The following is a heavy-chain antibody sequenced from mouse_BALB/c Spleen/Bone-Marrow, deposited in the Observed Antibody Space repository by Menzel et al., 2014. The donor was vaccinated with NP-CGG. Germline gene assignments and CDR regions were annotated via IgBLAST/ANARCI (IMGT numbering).Heavy chain of an antibody. V-gene: IGHV1-26*01. J-gene: IGHJ3*01. CDR3: ARSDYYGSSYKAWFTY. CDR2: IYPYNGGT. CDR1: GYSFTGYT. D-gene: IGHD1-1*01. Sequence: VQLQQSGPELVKPGTSMKISCKASGYSFTGYTMNWVKQSHGKNLEWIGLIYPYNGGTTYNRKFKGKATFTIDKASSTAYMELLSLTSEDSAVYYCARSDYYGSSYKAWFTYWGQGTLVTVSA.